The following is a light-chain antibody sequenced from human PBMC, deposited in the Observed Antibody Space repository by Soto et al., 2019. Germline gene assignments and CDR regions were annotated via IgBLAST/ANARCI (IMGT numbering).Light chain of an antibody. V-gene: IGKV3-15*01. CDR2: DAS. Sequence: EIVVTQSPATLSVSPGERVTLSCRASQTVATYITWYQHKPGQAPRLLIYDASTRATDVPARFSGSGSGTDFTLKISRVEAEDVGVYYCMQALQNPSITFGQGTRLEIK. CDR1: QTVATY. CDR3: MQALQNPSIT. J-gene: IGKJ5*01.